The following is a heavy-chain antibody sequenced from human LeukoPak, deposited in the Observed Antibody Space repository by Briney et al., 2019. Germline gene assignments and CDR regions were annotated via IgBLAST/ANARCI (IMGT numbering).Heavy chain of an antibody. Sequence: KPSETLSLTCTVPGGSISSGDYYWSWIRQPPGKGLEWIGEINHSGSTNYNPSLKSRVTISVDTSKNQFSLKLSSVTAADTAVYYCARGRYDFWSGYYRGIYFDYWGQGTLVTVSS. D-gene: IGHD3-3*01. CDR3: ARGRYDFWSGYYRGIYFDY. CDR1: GGSISSGDYY. CDR2: INHSGST. V-gene: IGHV4-39*07. J-gene: IGHJ4*02.